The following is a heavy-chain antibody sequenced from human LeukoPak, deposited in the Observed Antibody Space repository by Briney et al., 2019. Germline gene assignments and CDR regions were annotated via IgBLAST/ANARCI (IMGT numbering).Heavy chain of an antibody. D-gene: IGHD2-2*02. J-gene: IGHJ4*02. CDR2: IKSKTDGGTT. CDR1: GFSFRSYA. CDR3: TTVFVYHFDY. V-gene: IGHV3-15*01. Sequence: GGSLRLSCSASGFSFRSYAMHWVRQAPGKGLEWVGRIKSKTDGGTTDYAAPVKGRFTISRDDSKNTLYLQMNSLKTEDTAVYYCTTVFVYHFDYWGQGTLVTVSS.